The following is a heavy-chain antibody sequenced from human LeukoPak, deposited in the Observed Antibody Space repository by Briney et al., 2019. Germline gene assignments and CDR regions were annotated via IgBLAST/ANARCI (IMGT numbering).Heavy chain of an antibody. CDR1: GYTFTSYD. Sequence: ASVKVSCKASGYTFTSYDINWVRQATGQGLEWMGWMNPNSGNTGYAQKFQGRVTITRNTSISTAYMELSSLRSEDTAVYYCARAYSIVGATRQVKAGRSRHYYFDYWGQGTLVTVSS. J-gene: IGHJ4*02. CDR3: ARAYSIVGATRQVKAGRSRHYYFDY. V-gene: IGHV1-8*03. D-gene: IGHD1-26*01. CDR2: MNPNSGNT.